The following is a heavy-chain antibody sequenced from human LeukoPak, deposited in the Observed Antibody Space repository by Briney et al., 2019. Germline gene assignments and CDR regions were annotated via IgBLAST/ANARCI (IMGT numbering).Heavy chain of an antibody. CDR3: ARGGDWPYYFDY. CDR1: GFAVSTNY. J-gene: IGHJ4*02. Sequence: GGSLRLSCAASGFAVSTNYMSWVRQALGKGLEWVSLIYSGGSTFYADSVKGRFTISRDNSKNTLFLQMNSLRADDTAVYYCARGGDWPYYFDYWGQGTLVTVSS. V-gene: IGHV3-66*01. D-gene: IGHD3/OR15-3a*01. CDR2: IYSGGST.